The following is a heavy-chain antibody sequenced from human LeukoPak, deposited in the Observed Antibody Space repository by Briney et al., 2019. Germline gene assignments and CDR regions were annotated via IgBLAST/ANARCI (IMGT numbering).Heavy chain of an antibody. V-gene: IGHV4-30-4*08. D-gene: IGHD6-6*01. Sequence: SQTLSLTCTVSGGSISSGDYYWSWIRQPPGKGLEWIGYIYYSGSTYYNPSLEGRVTISVDTSKNQFSLKLSSVTAADTAVYYCARGGAARPAGFDYWGQGTLVTVSS. CDR1: GGSISSGDYY. J-gene: IGHJ4*02. CDR3: ARGGAARPAGFDY. CDR2: IYYSGST.